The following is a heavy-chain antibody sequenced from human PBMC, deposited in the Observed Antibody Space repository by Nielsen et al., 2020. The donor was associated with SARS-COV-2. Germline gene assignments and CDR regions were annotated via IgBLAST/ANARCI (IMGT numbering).Heavy chain of an antibody. D-gene: IGHD2-2*02. Sequence: GGSLRLSCAASGFTLSSSAMSWVRQAPGKGLEWVSVSYSGGRRTYYADSVKGRFTISGDNSKDTLFLQMNSLRAEDTAVYYCAVCTSCYTHYYYYGMDVWGQGTTVTVSS. CDR3: AVCTSCYTHYYYYGMDV. V-gene: IGHV3-23*03. CDR2: SYSGGRRT. J-gene: IGHJ6*02. CDR1: GFTLSSSA.